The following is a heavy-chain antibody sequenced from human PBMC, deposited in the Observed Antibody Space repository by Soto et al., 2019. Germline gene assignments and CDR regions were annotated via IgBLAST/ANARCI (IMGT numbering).Heavy chain of an antibody. Sequence: SGPTLVNPTQTLTLPCTFSGFSLSPSGVGVGWIRQPPGKALEWLALLYWDDYKRYSPSLKRRLTITKDTSKNQVVLTMTNMDPVDTATYYCAHGRRLGRFDYWGQGTLVTVSS. D-gene: IGHD7-27*01. CDR1: GFSLSPSGVG. J-gene: IGHJ4*02. V-gene: IGHV2-5*02. CDR3: AHGRRLGRFDY. CDR2: LYWDDYK.